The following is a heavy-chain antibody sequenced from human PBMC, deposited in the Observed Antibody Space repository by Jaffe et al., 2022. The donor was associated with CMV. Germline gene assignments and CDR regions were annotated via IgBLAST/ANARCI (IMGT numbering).Heavy chain of an antibody. Sequence: QVQLQESGPGLVKPSETLSLTCTVSGGSISSYYWSWIRQPPGKGLEWIGYIYYSGSTNYNPSLKSRVTISVDTSKNQFSLKLSSVTAADTAVYYCAGGYCSGGSCYRNYMDVWGKGTTVTVSS. CDR3: AGGYCSGGSCYRNYMDV. V-gene: IGHV4-59*01. D-gene: IGHD2-15*01. J-gene: IGHJ6*03. CDR2: IYYSGST. CDR1: GGSISSYY.